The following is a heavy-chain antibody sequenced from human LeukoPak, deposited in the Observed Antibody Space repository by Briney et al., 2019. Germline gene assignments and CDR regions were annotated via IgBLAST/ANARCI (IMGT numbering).Heavy chain of an antibody. D-gene: IGHD6-6*01. CDR1: GFTFSTYG. V-gene: IGHV3-30*18. CDR2: ISYDGSYK. Sequence: PGGSLRLSCAASGFTFSTYGMHWVRQAPGKGLEWVAIISYDGSYKDSADSVKGRFTISRDNSKNTLYLQMNSLRPEDTAVYYCAKDPRYIAARPGGYYFDYWGQGTLVTVSS. CDR3: AKDPRYIAARPGGYYFDY. J-gene: IGHJ4*02.